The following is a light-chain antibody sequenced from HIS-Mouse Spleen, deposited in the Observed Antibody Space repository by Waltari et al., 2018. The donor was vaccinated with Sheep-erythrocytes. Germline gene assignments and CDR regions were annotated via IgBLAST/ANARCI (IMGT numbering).Light chain of an antibody. J-gene: IGKJ4*01. Sequence: DIHMTQSPSSLSASVGDRVTITSRASQSISSYLNWYQQKPGKAPKLLIYAASSLQSGVPSRFSGSGSGTDFTLTISSLQPEDFATYYCQQSYSTPPLTFGGGTKVEIK. CDR2: AAS. CDR1: QSISSY. V-gene: IGKV1-39*01. CDR3: QQSYSTPPLT.